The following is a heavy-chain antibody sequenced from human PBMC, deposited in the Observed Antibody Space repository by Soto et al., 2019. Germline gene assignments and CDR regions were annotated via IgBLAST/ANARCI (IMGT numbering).Heavy chain of an antibody. J-gene: IGHJ4*02. CDR2: ISYDGSNK. V-gene: IGHV3-30*18. CDR3: AKERDIVVVVAPLDY. CDR1: GFTFSSYG. D-gene: IGHD2-15*01. Sequence: QVQLVESGGGVVQPGRSLRLSCAASGFTFSSYGMHWVRQAPGKGLEWVAVISYDGSNKYYADSVKGRFTISRDNSKNTLYLQMNSLRAEDTAMYYCAKERDIVVVVAPLDYWGQGTLVTVSS.